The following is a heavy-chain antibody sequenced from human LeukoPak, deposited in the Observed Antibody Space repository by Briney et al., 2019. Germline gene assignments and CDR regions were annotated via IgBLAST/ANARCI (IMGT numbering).Heavy chain of an antibody. J-gene: IGHJ4*02. CDR3: ARQTGSGLFTLP. V-gene: IGHV4-39*01. Sequence: ASETLSLTCTVSGVSISSSNSYWGWIRQPPGKGLEWIGSIYYTGNTYYNASLKSRVTISIDTSKNQISLRLTSVTATDTAMYYCARQTGSGLFTLPGGQGTLVTVSS. CDR2: IYYTGNT. D-gene: IGHD3/OR15-3a*01. CDR1: GVSISSSNSY.